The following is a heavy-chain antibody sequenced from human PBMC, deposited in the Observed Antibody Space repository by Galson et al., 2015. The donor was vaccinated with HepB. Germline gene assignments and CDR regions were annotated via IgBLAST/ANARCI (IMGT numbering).Heavy chain of an antibody. CDR3: ARNWGGLYFDY. V-gene: IGHV2-70*04. J-gene: IGHJ4*02. Sequence: PALVKPTQTLTLTCTFSGFSLSTSGMRVSWIRQPPGKALEWLARIDWDDDKFYSTSLKTRLTISKDASKNQVVLTMTNMDPVDTATYYCARNWGGLYFDYWGQGTLVTVSS. D-gene: IGHD7-27*01. CDR2: IDWDDDK. CDR1: GFSLSTSGMR.